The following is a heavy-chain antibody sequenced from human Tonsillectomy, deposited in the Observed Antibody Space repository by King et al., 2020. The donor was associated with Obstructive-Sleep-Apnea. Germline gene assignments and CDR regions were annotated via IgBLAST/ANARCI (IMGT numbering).Heavy chain of an antibody. J-gene: IGHJ6*02. CDR3: AKNEPYSSRWYSSLNYYYYGMDV. CDR2: VRYDGSNK. CDR1: GFTFSSYG. Sequence: VQLVESGGGVVQPGRSLRLSCAASGFTFSSYGMHWVRQAPGKGLEWVAFVRYDGSNKYYADSVKGRFTISRDNSNNTLYLQMYSLRAEDTAVYYCAKNEPYSSRWYSSLNYYYYGMDVWGQGTTVTVSS. D-gene: IGHD6-13*01. V-gene: IGHV3-30*02.